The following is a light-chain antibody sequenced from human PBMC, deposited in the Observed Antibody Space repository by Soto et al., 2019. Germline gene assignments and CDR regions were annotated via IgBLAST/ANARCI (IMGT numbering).Light chain of an antibody. J-gene: IGLJ1*01. CDR3: GSWDSSLSAYV. CDR1: SSNIGGNS. CDR2: DDD. Sequence: QSVLTHPPSVSSAPGQRVTIACSGSSSNIGGNSVSWYQQLPGTAPKLLIYDDDKRPSGIPDRFSGSKSGTSATLGITGFHTGDDPDYHCGSWDSSLSAYVFGTGTKVTVL. V-gene: IGLV1-51*01.